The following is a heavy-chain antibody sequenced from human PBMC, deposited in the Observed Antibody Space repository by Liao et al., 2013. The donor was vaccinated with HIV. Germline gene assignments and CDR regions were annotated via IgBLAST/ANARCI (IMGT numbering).Heavy chain of an antibody. CDR3: ARESYIAVDL. CDR1: GGSLSSGGYY. D-gene: IGHD2-15*01. CDR2: IYSSGST. Sequence: QVQLQESGPGLVKPSQTLSLTCTVSGGSLSSGGYYWSWIRQPAGKGLEWIGRIYSSGSTNYNPSLKSRVTISLDTSKHQFSLRLSSVTATDTAVYYCARESYIAVDLWGQGTLVTVSS. V-gene: IGHV4-61*02. J-gene: IGHJ5*02.